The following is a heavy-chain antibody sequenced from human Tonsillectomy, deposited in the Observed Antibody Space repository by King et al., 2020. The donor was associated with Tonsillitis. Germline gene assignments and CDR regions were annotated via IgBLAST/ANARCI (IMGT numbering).Heavy chain of an antibody. V-gene: IGHV3-23*04. Sequence: VQLVESGGGLVQPGGSLRLSCAASGFTFSSYAMSWVHQAPGKGLEWVSDISGSGASTYYADSVKGRFTISRDNSKNTLYLQMNSLRAEDTAVYYCAKDVAHATTDPGLFNYWGQGTLVTVSS. D-gene: IGHD5-12*01. CDR2: ISGSGAST. CDR1: GFTFSSYA. CDR3: AKDVAHATTDPGLFNY. J-gene: IGHJ4*02.